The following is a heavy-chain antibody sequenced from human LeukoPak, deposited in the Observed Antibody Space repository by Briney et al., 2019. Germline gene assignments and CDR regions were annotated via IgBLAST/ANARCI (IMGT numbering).Heavy chain of an antibody. Sequence: PGGSLRLSCAASGFTFSSYAMSWVRQAPGKGLEWVSAISGSGDSTYYADSVKGRFTISRDNSKNTLYLQMNSLRAEDTAVYYCAKTGRVGATIMDHFDYWGQGTLVTVSS. D-gene: IGHD1-26*01. V-gene: IGHV3-23*01. CDR3: AKTGRVGATIMDHFDY. CDR1: GFTFSSYA. J-gene: IGHJ4*02. CDR2: ISGSGDST.